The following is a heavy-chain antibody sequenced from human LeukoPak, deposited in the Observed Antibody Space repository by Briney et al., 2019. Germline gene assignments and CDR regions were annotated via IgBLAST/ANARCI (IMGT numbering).Heavy chain of an antibody. D-gene: IGHD3-3*01. V-gene: IGHV3-23*01. J-gene: IGHJ3*02. CDR2: ISGSGANT. CDR3: TKDLDFWSGYYRGVFNM. Sequence: GGSLRLSCAASGFTFSSYAMSWVRQAPGKGLEWVSAISGSGANTYHADSVKGRFTISRDNSKNTLYLQMHSLRAEDTAVYYCTKDLDFWSGYYRGVFNMWGQGTMVTVSS. CDR1: GFTFSSYA.